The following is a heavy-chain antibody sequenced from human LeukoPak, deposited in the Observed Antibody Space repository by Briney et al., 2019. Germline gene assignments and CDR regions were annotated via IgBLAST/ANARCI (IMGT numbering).Heavy chain of an antibody. Sequence: ASVKVSCKASGYTFTSYGISWVRQAPGQGLEWMGWISAYNGNTNYAQKFQGRVTMTEDTSTDTAYMELSSLRSEDTAVYYCATDASGSGSSDYWGQGTLVTVSS. J-gene: IGHJ4*02. CDR3: ATDASGSGSSDY. CDR1: GYTFTSYG. D-gene: IGHD3-10*01. CDR2: ISAYNGNT. V-gene: IGHV1-18*01.